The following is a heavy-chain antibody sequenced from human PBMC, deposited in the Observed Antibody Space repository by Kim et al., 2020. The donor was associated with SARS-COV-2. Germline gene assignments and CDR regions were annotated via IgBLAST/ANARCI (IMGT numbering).Heavy chain of an antibody. CDR2: ISSNGGST. D-gene: IGHD6-13*01. Sequence: GGSLRLSCSASGFTFSSYAMHWVRQAPGKGLEYVSAISSNGGSTYYADSVKGRFTISRDNSKNTLYLQMSSLRAEDTAVYYCTSSSRSPLDYWGQGTLVTVSS. J-gene: IGHJ4*02. V-gene: IGHV3-64D*09. CDR1: GFTFSSYA. CDR3: TSSSRSPLDY.